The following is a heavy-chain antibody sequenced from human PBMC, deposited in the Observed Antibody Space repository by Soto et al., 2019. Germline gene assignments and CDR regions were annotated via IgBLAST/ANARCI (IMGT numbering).Heavy chain of an antibody. Sequence: ASVKVSCKASGYTFTSYAISWVRQAPGQGLEWMGGIIPIFGTANYAQKFQGRVTITADESTSTAYMELSSLRSEDTAVYYCARDLSGSPTENLDYWGQGTLVTVSS. D-gene: IGHD1-26*01. CDR3: ARDLSGSPTENLDY. CDR1: GYTFTSYA. V-gene: IGHV1-69*13. CDR2: IIPIFGTA. J-gene: IGHJ4*02.